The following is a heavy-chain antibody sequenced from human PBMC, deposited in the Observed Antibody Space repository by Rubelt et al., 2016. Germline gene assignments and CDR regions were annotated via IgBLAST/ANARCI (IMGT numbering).Heavy chain of an antibody. Sequence: AGRSLRLSCAASGFTFSDYVMAWVRQAPGKGLEWVSSTTASGDVTYYADSVKGRFTISRDNSKNTLYLQMNSLRAEDTAVYYCAKGRRITMLTLMDVPGQGTTVTVSS. CDR2: TTASGDVT. CDR3: AKGRRITMLTLMDV. J-gene: IGHJ6*02. V-gene: IGHV3-23*01. CDR1: GFTFSDYV. D-gene: IGHD3-3*01.